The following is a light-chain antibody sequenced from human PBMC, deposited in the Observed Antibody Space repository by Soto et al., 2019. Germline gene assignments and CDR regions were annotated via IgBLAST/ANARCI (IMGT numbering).Light chain of an antibody. Sequence: QSVLTQPPSASGTPGQRVTISCSGSSSNIGSNTVNWYQQLPGTAPKLLIYSNNQRPSGVPDRFSGSKSGTSASLAISGLQSEDEPDYYCAAWDDSLNGPMFGGGTKLTVL. V-gene: IGLV1-44*01. CDR1: SSNIGSNT. J-gene: IGLJ3*02. CDR2: SNN. CDR3: AAWDDSLNGPM.